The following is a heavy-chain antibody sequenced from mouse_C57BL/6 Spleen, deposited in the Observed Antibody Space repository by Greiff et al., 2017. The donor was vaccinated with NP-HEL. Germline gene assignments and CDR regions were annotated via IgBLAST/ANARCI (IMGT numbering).Heavy chain of an antibody. CDR3: ARRGDYYGSSPYYAMDY. V-gene: IGHV1-69*01. Sequence: QVQLQQPGAELVMPGASVKLSCKASGYTFTSYWMHWVKQRPGQGLEWIGEIDPSDSYTNYNQKFKGKSTLTVDKSSSTAYMQLSSLTSEDSAVYYCARRGDYYGSSPYYAMDYWGQGTSVTVSS. D-gene: IGHD1-1*01. CDR1: GYTFTSYW. CDR2: IDPSDSYT. J-gene: IGHJ4*01.